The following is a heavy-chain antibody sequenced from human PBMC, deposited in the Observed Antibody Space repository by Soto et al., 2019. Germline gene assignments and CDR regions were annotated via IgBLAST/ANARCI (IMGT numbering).Heavy chain of an antibody. CDR2: INHSGST. J-gene: IGHJ4*02. CDR1: GGSFIGYY. D-gene: IGHD3-10*01. Sequence: QVQLQQWGAGLLKPSETLSLTCAVYGGSFIGYYWTWIRQPPGTGLEWIGEINHSGSTHYNPSLNSRVTISVDTSKNQFSLKLTSVTAADTAVYYCARDKITFLFEYWGQGTLVTGSS. CDR3: ARDKITFLFEY. V-gene: IGHV4-34*01.